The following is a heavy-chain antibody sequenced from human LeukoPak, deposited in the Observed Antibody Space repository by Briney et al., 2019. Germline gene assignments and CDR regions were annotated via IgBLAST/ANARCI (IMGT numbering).Heavy chain of an antibody. CDR2: IYSGGST. J-gene: IGHJ6*03. Sequence: GGSLRLSCAASGFTVSSNYMSWVRQAPGKGLEWVSVIYSGGSTYYADSVKGRFTISRDNSKNTLYLQMNSLRAEDTAVYYCARDPPLAGGWYYYYYMDVWGKETTVTVSS. D-gene: IGHD6-19*01. CDR3: ARDPPLAGGWYYYYYMDV. CDR1: GFTVSSNY. V-gene: IGHV3-53*01.